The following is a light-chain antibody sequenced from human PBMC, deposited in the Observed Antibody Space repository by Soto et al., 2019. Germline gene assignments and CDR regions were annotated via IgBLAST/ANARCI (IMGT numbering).Light chain of an antibody. Sequence: QSVLAQPPSASGTPGQTVTISCSGCTSKIGSNTINWYQHLPGMAPKLLIYSNNQRPSGVPDRFSGSKSGTSASLAISRLQSEDEADFYCRAWDDTLNGWVFGGGTKVTLL. J-gene: IGLJ3*02. CDR1: TSKIGSNT. CDR2: SNN. V-gene: IGLV1-44*01. CDR3: RAWDDTLNGWV.